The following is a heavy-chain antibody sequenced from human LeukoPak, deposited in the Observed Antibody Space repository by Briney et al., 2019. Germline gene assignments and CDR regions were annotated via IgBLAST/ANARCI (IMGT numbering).Heavy chain of an antibody. CDR3: ARDSGSYYFDY. J-gene: IGHJ4*02. Sequence: ASVKVSCKASGYTFTNYYIHWVRQAPGQGLEWMGWINPNNSDTNYAQKFRGRVTMTRDTSISTAYMEQSRLRSDDTAVYYCARDSGSYYFDYWGQGTLVTVSS. CDR1: GYTFTNYY. D-gene: IGHD1-26*01. CDR2: INPNNSDT. V-gene: IGHV1-2*02.